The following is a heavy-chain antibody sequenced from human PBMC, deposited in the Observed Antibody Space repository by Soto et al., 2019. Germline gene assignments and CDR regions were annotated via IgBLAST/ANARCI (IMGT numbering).Heavy chain of an antibody. D-gene: IGHD3-3*01. Sequence: VQLVESGGGLVKPGGSLRLSCAASGFTFSSYSMNWVRQAPGKGLEWVSSISSSSSYIYYADSVKGRFTISRDNAKNSLYLQMNSLRAEDTAVYYCARDLGDFWSGYARRFDYWGQGTLVTVSS. J-gene: IGHJ4*02. V-gene: IGHV3-21*01. CDR1: GFTFSSYS. CDR3: ARDLGDFWSGYARRFDY. CDR2: ISSSSSYI.